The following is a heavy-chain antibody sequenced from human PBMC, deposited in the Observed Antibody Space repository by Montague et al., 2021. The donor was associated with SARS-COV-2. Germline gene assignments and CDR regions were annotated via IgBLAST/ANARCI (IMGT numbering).Heavy chain of an antibody. CDR2: CYSVGST. J-gene: IGHJ3*02. Sequence: SETLSLTCTVSGASVSSSDWGWIRQPPGRGLEWIGYCYSVGSTSYNPSLKSRVTLSRDTSKNQFYLKVKSVTAAAAAIYYCAGETMTGDAFDIWGQGTMVTVSS. CDR1: GASVSSSD. V-gene: IGHV4-59*02. CDR3: AGETMTGDAFDI. D-gene: IGHD1-14*01.